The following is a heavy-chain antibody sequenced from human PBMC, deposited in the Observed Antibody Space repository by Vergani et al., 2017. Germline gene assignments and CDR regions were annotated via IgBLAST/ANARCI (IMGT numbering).Heavy chain of an antibody. J-gene: IGHJ4*02. CDR2: IYYSGST. CDR1: NDSVSNTFYY. CDR3: ANDDVPGYYDSSGYCDY. Sequence: QVQLQESGPGLVKPSETLSLTCTVSNDSVSNTFYYWGWIRQTPGKGLEWIGSIYYSGSTYYNPSLESRVTMSVDTSKSQFSLKLSSVTAADTAVYYCANDDVPGYYDSSGYCDYWGQGTLVTVSS. D-gene: IGHD3-22*01. V-gene: IGHV4-39*01.